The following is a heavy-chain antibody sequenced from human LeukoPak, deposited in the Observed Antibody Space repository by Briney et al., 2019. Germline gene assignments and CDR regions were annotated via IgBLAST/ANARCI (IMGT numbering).Heavy chain of an antibody. V-gene: IGHV1-2*02. J-gene: IGHJ4*02. CDR2: LNPNSGDT. D-gene: IGHD5-12*01. CDR3: AKGRNEEMPTMSGGCDY. CDR1: VYIFNDYY. Sequence: ASVKDSCKSFVYIFNDYYMHWVRPAPGQGLEWMGWLNPNSGDTNYAQKFQGRVSMTRDTSISPAYMDLSDLRSDEHAVYYCAKGRNEEMPTMSGGCDYWGQGTLVTVSS.